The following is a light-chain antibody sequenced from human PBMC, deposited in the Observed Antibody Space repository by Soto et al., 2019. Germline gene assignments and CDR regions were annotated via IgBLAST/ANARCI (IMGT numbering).Light chain of an antibody. CDR3: QQLNSYPLP. V-gene: IGKV1-9*01. CDR1: QGISSY. J-gene: IGKJ4*01. CDR2: TAS. Sequence: DIQLTQSPSFLSASVGDRVTITCRASQGISSYLAWYQQNPGKAPKLLIYTASTLQSGVPSRFSGSGSGTEFTLTISSLQPEDFATYYCQQLNSYPLPFGGGTKVEIK.